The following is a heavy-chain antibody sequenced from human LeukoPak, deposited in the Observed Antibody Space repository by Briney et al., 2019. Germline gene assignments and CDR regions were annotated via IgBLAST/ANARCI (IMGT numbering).Heavy chain of an antibody. CDR1: GYGFTNYW. CDR2: IYPGDSDT. D-gene: IGHD3-22*01. Sequence: PGESLKISCKGSGYGFTNYWIAWVRQMPGKGLEWMGIIYPGDSDTRYSPSLQGQVTISADKSISTAYLQWSSLKASDTAMYYCARRGYYDSSGYYNFDYWGQGTLVTVSS. V-gene: IGHV5-51*01. CDR3: ARRGYYDSSGYYNFDY. J-gene: IGHJ4*02.